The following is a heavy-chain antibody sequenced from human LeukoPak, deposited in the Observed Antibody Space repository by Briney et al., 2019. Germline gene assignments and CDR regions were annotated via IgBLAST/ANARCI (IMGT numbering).Heavy chain of an antibody. CDR1: GGSFSGYY. V-gene: IGHV4-34*01. D-gene: IGHD1-1*01. J-gene: IGHJ5*02. CDR2: INYSGST. Sequence: SETLPLTCAVYGGSFSGYYWSWIRQPPGKGLEWIGEINYSGSTNYNPSLKSRVTISVDTTKNQFSLKLSSVTAADTAVYYCAKGYGTTGTASSNWFDPWGQGTLVTVSS. CDR3: AKGYGTTGTASSNWFDP.